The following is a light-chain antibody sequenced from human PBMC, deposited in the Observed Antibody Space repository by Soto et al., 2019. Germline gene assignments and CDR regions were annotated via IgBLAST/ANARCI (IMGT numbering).Light chain of an antibody. CDR3: QEYGSSSWT. V-gene: IGKV3-20*01. Sequence: EIVLTQSPGTLSLSPGERATLSCRASQRVSSSYLAWLQQKPGQAPRLLIYGASSRATGIPDRFSGSGSGTDFTLTISRVEPEDVAVYYCQEYGSSSWTFGQGTKVVIK. J-gene: IGKJ1*01. CDR1: QRVSSSY. CDR2: GAS.